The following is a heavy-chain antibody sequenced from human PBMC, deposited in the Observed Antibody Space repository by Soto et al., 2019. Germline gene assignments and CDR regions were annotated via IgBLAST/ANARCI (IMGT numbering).Heavy chain of an antibody. CDR1: GYSFTTYW. D-gene: IGHD3-3*01. Sequence: PGESLNISCKGSGYSFTTYWIGWVRQMPGKGLEWMGIIYPGDSDTRYSPSFQGQVTISADKSISTAYLQWSSLKASDTAMYYCARRDFWSGYSTSYGMDVWSQGTTVTVSS. V-gene: IGHV5-51*01. J-gene: IGHJ6*02. CDR3: ARRDFWSGYSTSYGMDV. CDR2: IYPGDSDT.